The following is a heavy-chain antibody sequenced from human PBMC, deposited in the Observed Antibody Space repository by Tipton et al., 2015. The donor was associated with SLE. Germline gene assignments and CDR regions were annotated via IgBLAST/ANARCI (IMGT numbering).Heavy chain of an antibody. J-gene: IGHJ3*02. CDR1: GGSISSHY. Sequence: TLSLTCTVSGGSISSHYWSWIRQPPGKGLEWIGYIYYSGSTNYNPSLKSRVTISVDTSKNQFSLKLSSVTAADTAVYYCASLSSARRAFDIWGQGIMVTVSS. CDR3: ASLSSARRAFDI. D-gene: IGHD3-22*01. V-gene: IGHV4-59*11. CDR2: IYYSGST.